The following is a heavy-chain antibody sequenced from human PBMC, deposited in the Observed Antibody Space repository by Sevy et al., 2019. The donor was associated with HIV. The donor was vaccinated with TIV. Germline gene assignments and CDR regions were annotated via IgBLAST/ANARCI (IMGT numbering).Heavy chain of an antibody. D-gene: IGHD3-16*01. V-gene: IGHV4-59*08. CDR3: GGGKGGGGGYP. CDR2: IYYNGHI. J-gene: IGHJ5*02. CDR1: GGSITSLY. Sequence: SETLSLTCTVSGGSITSLYWNWIRQPPGKGLEWIANIYYNGHINYNPSLKSRVTLSLDTSKNQFSLRLSSVTAADTAMYYWGGGKGGGGGYPGGRGPLVPVSS.